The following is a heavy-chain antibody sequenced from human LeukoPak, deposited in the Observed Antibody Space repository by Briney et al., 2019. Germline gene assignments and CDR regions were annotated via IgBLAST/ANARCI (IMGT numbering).Heavy chain of an antibody. D-gene: IGHD3-22*01. CDR1: GYTFTSDD. Sequence: ASVTVSCTTSGYTFTSDDIKWVRPATGQGLDWMGWLNPNSGNTTYAKKFQGRATTTRNTSISTAYMELSSLRSEDPAGDYWVRGVDRIGYFAYWLQGTLVTVPS. V-gene: IGHV1-8*01. CDR3: VRGVDRIGYFAY. J-gene: IGHJ4*02. CDR2: LNPNSGNT.